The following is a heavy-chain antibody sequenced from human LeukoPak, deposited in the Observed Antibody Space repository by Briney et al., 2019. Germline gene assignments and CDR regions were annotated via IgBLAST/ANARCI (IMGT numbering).Heavy chain of an antibody. CDR1: GGSISSYY. Sequence: SETLSLTCTVSGGSISSYYWSWIRQPPGKGLEWIGYIYYSGSTNYNPSLKSRVTISVDTSKNQFSLKLSSVTAADTAVYYCARDRGWFDPWGQGTLVAVSS. J-gene: IGHJ5*02. CDR2: IYYSGST. CDR3: ARDRGWFDP. V-gene: IGHV4-59*01.